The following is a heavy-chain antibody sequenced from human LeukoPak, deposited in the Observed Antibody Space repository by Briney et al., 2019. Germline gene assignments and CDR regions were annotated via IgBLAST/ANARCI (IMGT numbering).Heavy chain of an antibody. CDR3: AKDRGFGEIRGGYFDY. V-gene: IGHV3-33*06. CDR2: IWYDGSNK. CDR1: GFTVSSDY. Sequence: GGSLRLSCAVSGFTVSSDYISWVRQAPPKGLDWEGVIWYDGSNKYYADSVNGRFTIARDNSKHTLYLQMNSLRAEDTAVYYCAKDRGFGEIRGGYFDYWGQGTLVTVSS. J-gene: IGHJ4*02. D-gene: IGHD3-10*01.